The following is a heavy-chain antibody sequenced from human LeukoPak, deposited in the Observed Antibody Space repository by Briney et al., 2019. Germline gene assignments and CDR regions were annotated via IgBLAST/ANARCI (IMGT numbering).Heavy chain of an antibody. D-gene: IGHD4-11*01. Sequence: SETLSLTCAVYGGSFSCYYWSWIRQPPGKGLEWIGEINHSGSTNYNPSLKSRVTISVDTSKNQFSLKLSSVTAADTAVYYCASTTVMALYYYGMDVWGQGTTVTVSS. CDR3: ASTTVMALYYYGMDV. CDR1: GGSFSCYY. J-gene: IGHJ6*02. CDR2: INHSGST. V-gene: IGHV4-34*01.